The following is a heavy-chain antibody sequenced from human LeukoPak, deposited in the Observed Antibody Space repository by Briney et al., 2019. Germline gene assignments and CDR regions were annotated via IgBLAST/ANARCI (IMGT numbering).Heavy chain of an antibody. CDR1: GFTFSSYA. CDR2: ISYDGSNK. CDR3: ARDGEVEYSSSDPTYYSDY. J-gene: IGHJ4*02. V-gene: IGHV3-30-3*01. Sequence: PGGSLRLSCAASGFTFSSYAMHWVRQAPGKGLEWVAVISYDGSNKYYADSVKGRFTISRDNSKNTLYLQMNSLRAEDTAVYYCARDGEVEYSSSDPTYYSDYWGQGTLVTVSS. D-gene: IGHD6-6*01.